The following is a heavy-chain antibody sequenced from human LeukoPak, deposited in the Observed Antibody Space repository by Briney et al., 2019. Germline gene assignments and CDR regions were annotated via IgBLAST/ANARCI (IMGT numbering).Heavy chain of an antibody. J-gene: IGHJ4*02. Sequence: GGSLRLSCAASGFTFSNYSMNWVRQAPGKGLEWVSYISSSSTIYYADSVKGRFTISRDTAKNSLYLQMNSLRTEDTAVYHCARLLYSSGWYGASADYWGQGTLVTVSS. CDR3: ARLLYSSGWYGASADY. V-gene: IGHV3-48*04. CDR2: ISSSSTI. D-gene: IGHD6-19*01. CDR1: GFTFSNYS.